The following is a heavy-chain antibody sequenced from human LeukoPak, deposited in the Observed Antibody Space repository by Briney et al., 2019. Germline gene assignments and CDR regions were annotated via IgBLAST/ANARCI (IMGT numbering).Heavy chain of an antibody. J-gene: IGHJ3*02. CDR1: CFSLSTSGMR. V-gene: IGHV2-70*04. CDR2: IDWYGDK. Sequence: SGPALVKPTQTLTLTGTFSCFSLSTSGMRMSWIRQPPGMALEWLARIDWYGDKFYSTSLKTRLTISKNSSIYQVVLRMTNTDPVDTATYYCARIRLDAFDIWGQGTMVTVSS. CDR3: ARIRLDAFDI.